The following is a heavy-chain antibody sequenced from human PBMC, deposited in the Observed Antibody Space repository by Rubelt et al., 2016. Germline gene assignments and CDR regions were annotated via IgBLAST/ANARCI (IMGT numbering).Heavy chain of an antibody. CDR1: GLTVSTNY. CDR3: ARDNPDEYRLNY. D-gene: IGHD4-11*01. CDR2: INTGGRT. V-gene: IGHV3-53*01. Sequence: VQLVESGGGVVQPGRSLRLSCAASGLTVSTNYMSWVRQAPGKGLEWVSGINTGGRTYYADSVKGRFTISRDNSKNTVYLQMNSLRAEDTAVYYCARDNPDEYRLNYWGQGTLVTVSS. J-gene: IGHJ4*02.